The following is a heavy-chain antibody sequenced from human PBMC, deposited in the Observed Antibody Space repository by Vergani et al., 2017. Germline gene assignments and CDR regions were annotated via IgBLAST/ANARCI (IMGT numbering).Heavy chain of an antibody. CDR2: IKSTFDRGTT. CDR3: TTDPRYCGDGSCYWLRDHHYYGMDV. CDR1: GFSFRNAW. V-gene: IGHV3-15*07. J-gene: IGHJ6*02. Sequence: EVQLVESGGGIVKPGGSLRLSCVASGFSFRNAWMNWVRRTPGKGLEWVGRIKSTFDRGTTDYAAAVKGRFTISRDDSKNTLFLQMNGPKTEDIGVYYCTTDPRYCGDGSCYWLRDHHYYGMDVWGQRTTVTVSS. D-gene: IGHD2-21*01.